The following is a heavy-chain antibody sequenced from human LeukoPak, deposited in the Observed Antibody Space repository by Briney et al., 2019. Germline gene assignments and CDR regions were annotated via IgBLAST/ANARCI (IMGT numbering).Heavy chain of an antibody. V-gene: IGHV3-23*01. D-gene: IGHD3-22*01. CDR2: ISGSGGST. Sequence: GGSLRLSCAASGFTFSSYSMNWVRQAPGKGLEWVSAISGSGGSTYYADSVKGRFTISRDNSKNTLYLQMNSLRAEDTAVYYCAKDRRYYDSSGYSHTLDYWGQGTLVTVSS. CDR3: AKDRRYYDSSGYSHTLDY. CDR1: GFTFSSYS. J-gene: IGHJ4*02.